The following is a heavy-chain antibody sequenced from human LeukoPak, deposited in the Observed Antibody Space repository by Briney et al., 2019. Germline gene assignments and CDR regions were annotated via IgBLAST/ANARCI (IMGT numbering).Heavy chain of an antibody. Sequence: PGGSLRLSCAASGFTFSSYGMHWVRQAPGKGLEWVAFIRYDGSKKYYADSVKGRFTISGDNPKNTLYLQMNSLRAEDTAVYYCAKVPGVLISTRGAFDIWGQGTMVTVSS. J-gene: IGHJ3*02. CDR3: AKVPGVLISTRGAFDI. CDR2: IRYDGSKK. V-gene: IGHV3-30*02. D-gene: IGHD2-15*01. CDR1: GFTFSSYG.